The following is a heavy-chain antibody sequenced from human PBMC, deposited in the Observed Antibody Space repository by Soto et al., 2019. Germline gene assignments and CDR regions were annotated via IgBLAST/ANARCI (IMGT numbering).Heavy chain of an antibody. CDR2: ISSSSSYT. V-gene: IGHV3-11*06. Sequence: PGGSLRLSCAASGFTFSDYYMSWIRQAPGKGLEWVSYISSSSSYTNYADSVKGRFTISRDNAKNSLYLQMNSLRAEDTAVYYCARERGYDYVWGRGGTLIDYWGQGTLVTVSS. CDR1: GFTFSDYY. D-gene: IGHD3-16*01. CDR3: ARERGYDYVWGRGGTLIDY. J-gene: IGHJ4*02.